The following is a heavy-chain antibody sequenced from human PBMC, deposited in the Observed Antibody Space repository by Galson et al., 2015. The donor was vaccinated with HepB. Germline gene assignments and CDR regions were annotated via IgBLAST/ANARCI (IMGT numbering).Heavy chain of an antibody. D-gene: IGHD6-6*01. CDR3: ASNTYSSSYYFDY. J-gene: IGHJ4*02. V-gene: IGHV3-53*01. Sequence: SLRLSCAASGFTVSSNYMSWVRQAPGKGLEWVSVIYSGGSTYYADSVKGRFTISRDNSKNTLYLQMNSLRAEDTAVYYCASNTYSSSYYFDYWGQGTLVTVSS. CDR1: GFTVSSNY. CDR2: IYSGGST.